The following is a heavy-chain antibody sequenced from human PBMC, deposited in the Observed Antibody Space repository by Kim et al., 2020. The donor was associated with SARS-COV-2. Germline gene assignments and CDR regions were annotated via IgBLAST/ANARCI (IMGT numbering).Heavy chain of an antibody. CDR3: ARQGIGRYCSGGSCYFFGY. J-gene: IGHJ4*02. CDR2: ISSSGGST. Sequence: GGSLRLSCAASGFTFSSYAMSWVRQAPGKGLEWVSGISSSGGSTYYADSVKGRFTISRDNSRNTLYLQMNSLRAEDTAVYYCARQGIGRYCSGGSCYFFGYWGQGTLVTVSS. V-gene: IGHV3-23*01. D-gene: IGHD2-15*01. CDR1: GFTFSSYA.